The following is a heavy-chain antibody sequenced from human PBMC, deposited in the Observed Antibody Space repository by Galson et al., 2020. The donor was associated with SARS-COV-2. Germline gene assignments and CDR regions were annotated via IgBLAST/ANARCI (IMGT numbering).Heavy chain of an antibody. Sequence: GGSLRLSCAASGFTFSSYGMHWVRQAPGKGLEWVAVIWYDGSNKYYADSVKGRFTISRDNSKNTLYLQMNSLRAEDTAVYYCAKDLYRYSGSLGLELDYWGQGTLVTVSS. V-gene: IGHV3-33*06. CDR2: IWYDGSNK. J-gene: IGHJ4*02. CDR3: AKDLYRYSGSLGLELDY. CDR1: GFTFSSYG. D-gene: IGHD2-21*01.